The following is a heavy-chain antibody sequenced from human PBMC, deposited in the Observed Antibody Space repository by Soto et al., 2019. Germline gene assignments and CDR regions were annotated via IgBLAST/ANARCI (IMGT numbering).Heavy chain of an antibody. Sequence: DVQLLESGGGLVQPEGSLRLSCAASGFTFSSYAMGWVRQGPGNGLEWVAVVSIGGSTHYADSVRGRFTISRDNSKNTLSLQMNSLTAEDTAVYFCAKRRGAGGHFDYWGQGALVTVSS. V-gene: IGHV3-23*01. CDR1: GFTFSSYA. CDR3: AKRRGAGGHFDY. D-gene: IGHD2-15*01. J-gene: IGHJ4*02. CDR2: VSIGGST.